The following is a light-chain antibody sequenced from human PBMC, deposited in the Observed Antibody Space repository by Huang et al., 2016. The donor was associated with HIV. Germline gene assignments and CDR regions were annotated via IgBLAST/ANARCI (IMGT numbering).Light chain of an antibody. Sequence: DIQMTQSPSSLSASVGDRVTITCRASQGISNYLAWYQHKPGKVPKLLIYAASTLQSGVPSRFSGSGSGTDFTLTISSLQPEDGATYYCQKYNSAPRTFGQGTKVEIK. CDR3: QKYNSAPRT. J-gene: IGKJ1*01. CDR2: AAS. V-gene: IGKV1-27*01. CDR1: QGISNY.